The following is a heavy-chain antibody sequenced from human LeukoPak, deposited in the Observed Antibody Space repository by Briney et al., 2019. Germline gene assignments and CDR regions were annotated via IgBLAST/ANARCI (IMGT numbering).Heavy chain of an antibody. CDR1: GYTFTSYY. CDR3: ARVRGVGATYFDY. D-gene: IGHD1-26*01. CDR2: INPSGGST. Sequence: GASVKVSCTASGYTFTSYYMHWVRQAPGQGLEWMGIINPSGGSTSYAQKFQGRVTMTRDMSTSTVYMELSSLRSEDTAVYYCARVRGVGATYFDYWGQGTLVTVSS. J-gene: IGHJ4*02. V-gene: IGHV1-46*01.